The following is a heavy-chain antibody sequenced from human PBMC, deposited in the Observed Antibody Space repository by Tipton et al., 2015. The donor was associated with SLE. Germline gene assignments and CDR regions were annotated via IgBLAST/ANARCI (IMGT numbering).Heavy chain of an antibody. CDR1: SDSVSSDDYY. J-gene: IGHJ6*03. V-gene: IGHV4-61*02. CDR2: IYPSVST. D-gene: IGHD2-2*01. Sequence: LRLSCTVSSDSVSSDDYYWTWIRQPAGKGLEWIGRIYPSVSTHYNPSLKSRVTISADRSKNQFSLTLSSVTAADTAVYYCARGYQLPLGPYYYYYMDVWGKGTTVTVSS. CDR3: ARGYQLPLGPYYYYYMDV.